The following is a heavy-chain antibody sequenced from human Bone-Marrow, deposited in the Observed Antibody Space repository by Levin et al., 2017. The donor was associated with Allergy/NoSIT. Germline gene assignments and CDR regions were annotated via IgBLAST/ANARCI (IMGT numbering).Heavy chain of an antibody. Sequence: LSLTCAASGFTFSGSSIHWVRQASGKGLEWVGRIRSKVNNYATAYAESVKVRFTISRDDSKNTAYLQMSSLKTEDTAVYYCSRHADSGYNWYSDWGQGTLVTVSS. D-gene: IGHD5-24*01. CDR2: IRSKVNNYAT. V-gene: IGHV3-73*01. CDR1: GFTFSGSS. CDR3: SRHADSGYNWYSD. J-gene: IGHJ4*02.